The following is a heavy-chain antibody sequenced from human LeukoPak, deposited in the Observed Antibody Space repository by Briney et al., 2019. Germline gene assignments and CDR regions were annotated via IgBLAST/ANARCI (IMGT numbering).Heavy chain of an antibody. J-gene: IGHJ6*04. CDR2: INGGKGDT. V-gene: IGHV1-3*01. D-gene: IGHD3-10*01. Sequence: ASVKVSCKTSGYTFSMYAIHWVRQAPGQRLEWMGWINGGKGDTKYSQRFQGRVTITRDTAATTAHMDLSSLRSDDTAVYYCARTPGPMVRGLKFYYYGMDVWGKGTTVTVSS. CDR3: ARTPGPMVRGLKFYYYGMDV. CDR1: GYTFSMYA.